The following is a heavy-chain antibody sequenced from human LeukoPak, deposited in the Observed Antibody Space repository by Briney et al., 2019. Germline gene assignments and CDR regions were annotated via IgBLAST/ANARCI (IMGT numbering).Heavy chain of an antibody. Sequence: PGGSLRLSCAASGFTFSSYGMHWVRQAPGKGLEWVAVISYDRSNKYYADSVKGRFTISRDNSKNTLYLQMNSLRAEDTAVYYCAKDLSGYPFYGMDVWGQGTTVTVSS. D-gene: IGHD3-3*01. CDR1: GFTFSSYG. J-gene: IGHJ6*02. CDR2: ISYDRSNK. V-gene: IGHV3-30*18. CDR3: AKDLSGYPFYGMDV.